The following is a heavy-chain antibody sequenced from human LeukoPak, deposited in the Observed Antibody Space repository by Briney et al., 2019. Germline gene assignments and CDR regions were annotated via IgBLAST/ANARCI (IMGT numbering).Heavy chain of an antibody. V-gene: IGHV1-2*02. CDR3: AREGGLRSGGLSGGFDY. Sequence: ASVKVSCKASGYTFTGYYMHWVRQAPGQGLEWMGWINPNSGGTNYAQKFQGRVTMTRDTSISTAYMELSRLRSDDTAVYYCAREGGLRSGGLSGGFDYWGQGTLVTVSS. D-gene: IGHD3-10*01. CDR2: INPNSGGT. J-gene: IGHJ4*02. CDR1: GYTFTGYY.